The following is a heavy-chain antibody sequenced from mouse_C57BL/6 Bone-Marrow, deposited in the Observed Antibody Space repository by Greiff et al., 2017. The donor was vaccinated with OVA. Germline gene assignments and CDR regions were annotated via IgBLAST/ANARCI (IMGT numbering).Heavy chain of an antibody. D-gene: IGHD1-1*01. CDR1: GYTFTDYE. CDR2: IDPETGGT. V-gene: IGHV1-15*01. J-gene: IGHJ4*01. CDR3: TRSGSNYSFY. Sequence: QVQLQHSGAELVRPGASVTLSCKASGYTFTDYEMHWVKQTPVHGLEWIGAIDPETGGTAYNQKFKGKAILTADKSSSTAYMELRSLTSEDSAVYYCTRSGSNYSFYWGQGTSVTVSS.